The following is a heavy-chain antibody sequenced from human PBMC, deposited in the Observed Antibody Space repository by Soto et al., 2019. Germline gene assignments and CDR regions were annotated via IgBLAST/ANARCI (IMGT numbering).Heavy chain of an antibody. J-gene: IGHJ6*02. Sequence: SVKVSCKASAYTFTGYYMHWVRQAPGQGLEWMGWINPNSGGTNYAQKFQGWVTMTRDTSISTAYMELSRLRSDDTAVYYCARAGYCSSTSCYRPYYYYGMDVWGQGTTVTASS. CDR3: ARAGYCSSTSCYRPYYYYGMDV. CDR1: AYTFTGYY. D-gene: IGHD2-2*02. V-gene: IGHV1-2*04. CDR2: INPNSGGT.